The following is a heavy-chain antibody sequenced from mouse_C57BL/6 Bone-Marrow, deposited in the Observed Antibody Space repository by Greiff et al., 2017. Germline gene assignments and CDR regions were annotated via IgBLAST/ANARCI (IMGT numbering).Heavy chain of an antibody. Sequence: EVKLVESGGGLVKPGGSLKLSCAASGFTFSSYTMSWVRQTPEKRLEWVATISGGGGNTYYPDSVKGRVTISRDKANNTLYLQMSSLRYENTALYYCARDYYGSSYDYAMDYWGQGTSVTVSS. D-gene: IGHD1-1*01. J-gene: IGHJ4*01. CDR2: ISGGGGNT. V-gene: IGHV5-9*01. CDR3: ARDYYGSSYDYAMDY. CDR1: GFTFSSYT.